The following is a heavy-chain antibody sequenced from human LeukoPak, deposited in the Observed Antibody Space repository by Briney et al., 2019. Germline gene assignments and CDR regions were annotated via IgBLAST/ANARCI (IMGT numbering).Heavy chain of an antibody. J-gene: IGHJ5*02. V-gene: IGHV1-46*01. CDR2: INPSGGST. D-gene: IGHD3-10*01. CDR1: GYTFTRYY. Sequence: ASVKVSCKASGYTFTRYYMNRVRQAPGQGLEWMGIINPSGGSTNYAQKFQGRVTMTRDTSTSTIYMEVSSLRSEDTAVYYCATSFRAVNWFDPWGQGTLVTVSS. CDR3: ATSFRAVNWFDP.